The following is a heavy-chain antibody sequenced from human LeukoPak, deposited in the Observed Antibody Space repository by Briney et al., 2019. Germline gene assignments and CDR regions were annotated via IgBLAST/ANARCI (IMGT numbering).Heavy chain of an antibody. CDR2: IGAGGTFT. CDR1: GFTFSSYA. CDR3: AKDLDYTTDGYYFDY. D-gene: IGHD4-11*01. Sequence: GGSLRLSCTASGFTFSSYAMNWVRQAPGKGLEWVSGIGAGGTFTYYADSVKGRFTISRDSSRNTLYLQMNSLRADDTAVYYCAKDLDYTTDGYYFDYWGQGTLVTVSS. J-gene: IGHJ4*02. V-gene: IGHV3-23*01.